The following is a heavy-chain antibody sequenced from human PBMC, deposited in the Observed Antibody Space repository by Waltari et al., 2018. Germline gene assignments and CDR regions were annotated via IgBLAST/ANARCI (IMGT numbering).Heavy chain of an antibody. CDR3: ARGFWFTTVTTFTWFDP. J-gene: IGHJ5*02. CDR2: SSSTGHYI. D-gene: IGHD4-17*01. Sequence: LVESGGELVKTGGSLRTSCAGSSFTSSRSSLTGFRQAPGKGMEWVSSSSSTGHYIYYADSVRGRFTISRDNANNSLYLQMNNLRADDTAIYYCARGFWFTTVTTFTWFDPWGQGTLVTVSS. V-gene: IGHV3-21*01. CDR1: SFTSSRSS.